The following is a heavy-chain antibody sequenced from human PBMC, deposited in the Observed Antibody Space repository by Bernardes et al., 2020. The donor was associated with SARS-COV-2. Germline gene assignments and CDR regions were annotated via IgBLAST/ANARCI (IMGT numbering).Heavy chain of an antibody. V-gene: IGHV3-30*03. J-gene: IGHJ6*03. CDR3: ARGVTVFGRGLKRYYNYYMDV. D-gene: IGHD3-3*01. CDR2: ISNDGNTQ. Sequence: GSLRLPCAASGFAFDTYHIHWVRQPPGKGLEWVALISNDGNTQYYVDSVKGRFTVSRDNSNNTLSLRLNSLRDEDTAVYYCARGVTVFGRGLKRYYNYYMDVWGKGTTVTVSS. CDR1: GFAFDTYH.